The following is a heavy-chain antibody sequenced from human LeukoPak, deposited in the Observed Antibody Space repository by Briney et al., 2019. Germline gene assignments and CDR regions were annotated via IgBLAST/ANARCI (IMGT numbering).Heavy chain of an antibody. CDR2: IDPNSGAT. Sequence: ASVKVSCKPCVYTFPYYIHWVRQAPGQGLEWMGWIDPNSGATISAHTFQGRVSMTKDTSFTTVYMELSTLKSDDTAVYYCARDNYGRLDYWGQGSLVPVSS. V-gene: IGHV1-2*02. CDR3: ARDNYGRLDY. D-gene: IGHD3-10*01. J-gene: IGHJ4*02. CDR1: VYTFPYY.